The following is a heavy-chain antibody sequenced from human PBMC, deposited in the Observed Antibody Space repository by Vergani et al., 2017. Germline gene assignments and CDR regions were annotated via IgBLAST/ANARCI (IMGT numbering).Heavy chain of an antibody. J-gene: IGHJ5*02. CDR2: ISGDGGST. CDR1: GFTFDDYA. CDR3: AKDSAIFGHGGWFDP. Sequence: EVQLVESGGGVVQPGGSLRLSCAASGFTFDDYAMHWVRQAPGKGLEWVSLISGDGGSTYYADSVKGRFTISRDNSKNSLYLQMNSLRTEDTALYYCAKDSAIFGHGGWFDPWGQGTLVTVSS. V-gene: IGHV3-43*02. D-gene: IGHD3-3*01.